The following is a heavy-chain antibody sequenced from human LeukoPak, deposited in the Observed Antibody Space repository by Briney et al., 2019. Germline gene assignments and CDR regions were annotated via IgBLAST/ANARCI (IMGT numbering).Heavy chain of an antibody. CDR1: GGSVSRGSYY. Sequence: PSETLSLTCTVSGGSVSRGSYYWSWIRQPPGKGLEWIGYIYYSGSSNYNPSLKSRVTISVDTSKNQFSLKLSSVTAADTAVYYCARANIVATIGAFDIWGQGTMVTVSS. CDR2: IYYSGSS. J-gene: IGHJ3*02. CDR3: ARANIVATIGAFDI. V-gene: IGHV4-61*01. D-gene: IGHD5-12*01.